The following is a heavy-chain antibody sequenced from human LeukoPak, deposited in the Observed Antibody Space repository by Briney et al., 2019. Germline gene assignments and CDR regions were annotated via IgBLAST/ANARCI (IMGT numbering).Heavy chain of an antibody. CDR1: GFTFSSYA. CDR3: AKDRSERDYGFDY. Sequence: GSLRLSCAASGFTFSSYAMSWVCQAPGKGLEWVSAISGSGGSTYYADSVKGRFTISRDNSKNTLYLQMNSLRAEDTAVYYCAKDRSERDYGFDYWGQGTLVTVSS. V-gene: IGHV3-23*01. CDR2: ISGSGGST. J-gene: IGHJ4*02. D-gene: IGHD4/OR15-4a*01.